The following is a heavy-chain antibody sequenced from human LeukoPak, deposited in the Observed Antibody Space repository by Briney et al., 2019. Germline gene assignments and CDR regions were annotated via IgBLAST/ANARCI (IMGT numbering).Heavy chain of an antibody. CDR2: INPNSGGT. CDR1: GYTFTGYY. D-gene: IGHD1-26*01. CDR3: ARVLVAYYYYYMDV. V-gene: IGHV1-2*02. J-gene: IGHJ6*03. Sequence: GASVKVSCKASGYTFTGYYMHWVRQAPGQGLEWMGWINPNSGGTNYAQKFQGRVTMTRDTSISTAYMELRRLRSDDTAVYCCARVLVAYYYYYMDVWGKGTTVTVSS.